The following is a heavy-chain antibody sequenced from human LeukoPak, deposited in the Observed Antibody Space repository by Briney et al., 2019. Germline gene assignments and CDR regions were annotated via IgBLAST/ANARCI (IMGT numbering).Heavy chain of an antibody. CDR1: GFTFSSYG. CDR2: IRYDGSNK. CDR3: AKETPYSGSYFDY. J-gene: IGHJ4*02. V-gene: IGHV3-30*02. D-gene: IGHD1-26*01. Sequence: GGSLRRSCAASGFTFSSYGMHWVRQAPGKGLEGVAFIRYDGSNKYYADSVKGRFTISRDNSKNTLYLQMNSLRAEDTAVYYCAKETPYSGSYFDYWGQGTLVTVSS.